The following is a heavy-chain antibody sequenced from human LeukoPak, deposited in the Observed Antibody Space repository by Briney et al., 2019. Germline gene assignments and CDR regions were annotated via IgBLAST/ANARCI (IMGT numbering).Heavy chain of an antibody. D-gene: IGHD2-21*02. CDR2: ISYDGSNK. CDR1: GFTFSSYA. J-gene: IGHJ4*02. CDR3: ARDCGGDCWFDY. V-gene: IGHV3-30-3*01. Sequence: GRSLRLSCAASGFTFSSYAMHWVRQAPGKRLEWVAVISYDGSNKYYADSVKGRFTISRDNSKNTLYLQMNSLRAEDTAVYYCARDCGGDCWFDYWGQGTLVTVSS.